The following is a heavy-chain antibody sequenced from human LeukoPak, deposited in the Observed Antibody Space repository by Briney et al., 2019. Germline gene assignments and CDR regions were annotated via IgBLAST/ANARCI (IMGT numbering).Heavy chain of an antibody. CDR1: GFTVSSYA. V-gene: IGHV3-30-3*01. CDR3: ERDGTYYDFWSGYPYYYYGMDV. J-gene: IGHJ6*02. CDR2: ISEDGSNK. Sequence: GGSLRLSCAAAGFTVSSYAMHWVRQAPGKGLGWEAVISEDGSNKHSADSVKGRFTISRENSKNSLYLQMNRLRAEDTAVYYCERDGTYYDFWSGYPYYYYGMDVWGQGTSAT. D-gene: IGHD3-3*01.